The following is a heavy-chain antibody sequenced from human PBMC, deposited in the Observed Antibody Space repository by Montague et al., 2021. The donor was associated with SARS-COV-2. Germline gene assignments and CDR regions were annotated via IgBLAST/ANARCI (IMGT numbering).Heavy chain of an antibody. V-gene: IGHV4-34*01. CDR1: RHSFIGEH. Sequence: SETLSLTCAVYRHSFIGEHRRWTEEHPSEVQARLRQVCHLGRDKKNLSLKSRVTISVDTSKNQFSLKLSSVTAADTAVYYCASLTLGYCSSTSCYSDWFDPWGQGTLVTVSS. CDR2: VCHLGRD. CDR3: ASLTLGYCSSTSCYSDWFDP. D-gene: IGHD2-2*02. J-gene: IGHJ5*02.